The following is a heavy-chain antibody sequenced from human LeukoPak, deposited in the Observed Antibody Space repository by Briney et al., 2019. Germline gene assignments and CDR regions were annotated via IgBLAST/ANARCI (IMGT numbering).Heavy chain of an antibody. V-gene: IGHV4-59*01. CDR3: ARGSIAAAAHFDY. J-gene: IGHJ4*02. Sequence: SETLSLTCTVSGGSISSYYWSWIRQPPGKGLEWIGYIYYSGSTNYNPSLKSRVTISVDTSKNQFSLKLSSVTAADTAVYYCARGSIAAAAHFDYWGQGTLVTVSS. D-gene: IGHD6-13*01. CDR1: GGSISSYY. CDR2: IYYSGST.